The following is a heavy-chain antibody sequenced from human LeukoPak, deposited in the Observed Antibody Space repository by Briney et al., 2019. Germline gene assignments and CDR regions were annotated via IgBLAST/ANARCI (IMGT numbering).Heavy chain of an antibody. J-gene: IGHJ4*02. CDR3: AKDLGDSSGYNPFDY. CDR1: GFTFSSYA. CDR2: ISGSGGST. D-gene: IGHD3-22*01. Sequence: GGSLRLSCAASGFTFSSYAMSWVRQAPGKGLEWVSAISGSGGSTYYADSVKGRFTISRDDSKNTLYLQMNSLRAEDTAIYYCAKDLGDSSGYNPFDYWGQGTLVTVSS. V-gene: IGHV3-23*01.